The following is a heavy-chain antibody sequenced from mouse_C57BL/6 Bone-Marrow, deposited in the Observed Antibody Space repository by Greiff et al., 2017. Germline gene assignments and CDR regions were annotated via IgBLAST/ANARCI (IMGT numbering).Heavy chain of an antibody. J-gene: IGHJ2*01. CDR3: ARMGCIYYFDC. CDR2: IWWDDDK. CDR1: GFSLRTFGMG. V-gene: IGHV8-8*01. Sequence: QVTLKESGPGILQPSQTLSLTCSFSGFSLRTFGMGVGWIRQPSGKGLEWLAHIWWDDDKYYNPALKSRLTISKDTSKNQVFLKIINVDTAETATYYCARMGCIYYFDCWGQGTTLTVSS.